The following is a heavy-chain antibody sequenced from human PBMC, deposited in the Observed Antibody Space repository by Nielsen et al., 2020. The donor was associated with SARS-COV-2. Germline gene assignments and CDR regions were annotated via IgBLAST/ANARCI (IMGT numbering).Heavy chain of an antibody. V-gene: IGHV6-1*01. CDR2: TYYRSKWYN. CDR3: ARDHSGYQLLPEDYYGMDV. CDR1: GDSVSSDSAA. J-gene: IGHJ6*02. D-gene: IGHD2-2*01. Sequence: SQTLSLICSISGDSVSSDSAAWNWIRQSPSRGLEWLGRTYYRSKWYNDYAVSVKSRITINPDTSKNQFSLQLNSVTPEDTAVYYCARDHSGYQLLPEDYYGMDVWGQGTTVTVSS.